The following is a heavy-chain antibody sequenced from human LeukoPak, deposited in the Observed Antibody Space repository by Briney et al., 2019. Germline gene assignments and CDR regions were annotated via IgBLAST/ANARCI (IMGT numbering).Heavy chain of an antibody. CDR2: IIPIFGTA. V-gene: IGHV1-69*13. CDR3: ARDPTYYYDSSGYTNYYGMDV. J-gene: IGHJ6*02. Sequence: GASVKVSCKASGYTFTSYGISWVRQAPGQGLEWMGGIIPIFGTANYAQKFQGRVTITADESTSTAYMELSSLRSEDTAVYYCARDPTYYYDSSGYTNYYGMDVWGQGTTVTVSS. CDR1: GYTFTSYG. D-gene: IGHD3-22*01.